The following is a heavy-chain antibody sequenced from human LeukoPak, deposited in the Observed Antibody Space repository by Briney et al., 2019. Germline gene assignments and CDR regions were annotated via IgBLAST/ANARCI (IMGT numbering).Heavy chain of an antibody. Sequence: GGSLRLSCAASGFTSSSYAMSWVRQAPGKGLEWVSAISGSGGSTYYADSVKGRFTISRDNSKNTLYLQMNSLRAEDTAVYYCAKPDDSSGYYYFDYWGQGTLVTVFS. D-gene: IGHD3-22*01. J-gene: IGHJ4*02. CDR1: GFTSSSYA. CDR2: ISGSGGST. V-gene: IGHV3-23*01. CDR3: AKPDDSSGYYYFDY.